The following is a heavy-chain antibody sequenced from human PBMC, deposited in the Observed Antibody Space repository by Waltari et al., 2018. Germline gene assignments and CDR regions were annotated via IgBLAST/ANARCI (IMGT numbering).Heavy chain of an antibody. CDR1: AGCMRSRSYY. CDR2: IYYIGST. D-gene: IGHD6-19*01. Sequence: QLQLQESGPGLGQPSETLSLPCTVPAGCMRSRSYYWGGIRQPPGKGLEWIGSIYYIGSTYYTPSLKSRVTISVDTSKNQFSLKLSSVTAADTAVYYCARGAVAGTVFDYWGQGTLVTVSS. CDR3: ARGAVAGTVFDY. V-gene: IGHV4-39*01. J-gene: IGHJ4*02.